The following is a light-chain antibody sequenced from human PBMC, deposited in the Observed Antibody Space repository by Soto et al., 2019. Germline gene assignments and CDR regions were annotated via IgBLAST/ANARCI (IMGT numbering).Light chain of an antibody. CDR3: GSWDSSLSAYV. Sequence: QSVLTQPRSVSAAPGQKVTISCSGRSSNIGGNSVSWYQQRPGTAPKLPLYDDTRRPSGIPDRFSGSKSGTSATLGITGFQTGDEADYYCGSWDSSLSAYVFGTGSKVTV. J-gene: IGLJ1*01. CDR1: SSNIGGNS. V-gene: IGLV1-51*01. CDR2: DDT.